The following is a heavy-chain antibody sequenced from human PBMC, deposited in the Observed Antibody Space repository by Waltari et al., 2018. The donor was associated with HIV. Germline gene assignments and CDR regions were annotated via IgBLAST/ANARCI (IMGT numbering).Heavy chain of an antibody. V-gene: IGHV7-4-1*02. J-gene: IGHJ4*02. Sequence: QVQLVQSGSALRKPGASVPVSCTASGYTFTATALNCLLQAPGQGFEWVGWSKNNTGRTTDAQADTGRFVVALDTADRTEYLQRNNLQTDDTAIYYCAREGFVSEDYTEGNSVYQDWDFWGQGTLVTVSS. CDR1: GYTFTATA. CDR3: AREGFVSEDYTEGNSVYQDWDF. D-gene: IGHD2-8*01. CDR2: SKNNTGRT.